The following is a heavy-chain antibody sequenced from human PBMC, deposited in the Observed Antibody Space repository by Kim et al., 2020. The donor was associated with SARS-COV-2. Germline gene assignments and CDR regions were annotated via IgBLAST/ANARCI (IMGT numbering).Heavy chain of an antibody. CDR1: SGSFSDYY. V-gene: IGHV4-34*01. J-gene: IGHJ6*02. D-gene: IGHD5-12*01. CDR2: INHGGSA. CDR3: AGTSGRGYNFG. Sequence: SETLSLTCDVYSGSFSDYYWSWIRQLPGKGLEWIGEINHGGSANYNPSLKSRVSLSTDMSKHQFSLKLTSVTAADTAVYYCAGTSGRGYNFGRGLGTTVTVSS.